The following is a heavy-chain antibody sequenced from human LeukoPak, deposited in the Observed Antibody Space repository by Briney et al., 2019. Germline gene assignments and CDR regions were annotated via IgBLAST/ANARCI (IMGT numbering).Heavy chain of an antibody. CDR2: IYYSGTT. Sequence: GSLRLSCAASGFTFKNYAMSWVRQPPGKGLEWIGYIYYSGTTNYNPSLKSRVTISVDTSKNQFSLKLSSVTAADTAVYYCARGVYIAAAQYGYWGQGTLVTVSS. V-gene: IGHV4-59*01. J-gene: IGHJ4*02. D-gene: IGHD6-13*01. CDR3: ARGVYIAAAQYGY. CDR1: GFTFKNYA.